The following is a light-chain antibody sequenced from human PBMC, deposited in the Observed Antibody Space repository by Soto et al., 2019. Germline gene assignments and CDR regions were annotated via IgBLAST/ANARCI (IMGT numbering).Light chain of an antibody. Sequence: QSVLTQPPSVSGAPGQRGTISCTGSSSNIGAGYDVHWYQQLPGTAPKLLIYGNSNRPSGVPDRFSGSKSGTSASLAITGLQAEDEADYSCQSYDSSLSGSVFGGGTKVTVL. CDR1: SSNIGAGYD. CDR3: QSYDSSLSGSV. J-gene: IGLJ3*02. V-gene: IGLV1-40*01. CDR2: GNS.